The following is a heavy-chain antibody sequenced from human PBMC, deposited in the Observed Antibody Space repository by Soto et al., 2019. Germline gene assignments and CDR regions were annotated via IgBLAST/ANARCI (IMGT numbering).Heavy chain of an antibody. CDR3: ARPYGGKIGDAPDL. Sequence: GGSLRLSFVASGFTSSSYPMSWVPQVPGKGLEWVSTISDAAGSAYYVDSVKGRCTISRDNSKKTLYLQMNSLIAEGSAVYNCARPYGGKIGDAPDLWG. V-gene: IGHV3-23*01. J-gene: IGHJ3*01. D-gene: IGHD4-17*01. CDR1: GFTSSSYP. CDR2: ISDAAGSA.